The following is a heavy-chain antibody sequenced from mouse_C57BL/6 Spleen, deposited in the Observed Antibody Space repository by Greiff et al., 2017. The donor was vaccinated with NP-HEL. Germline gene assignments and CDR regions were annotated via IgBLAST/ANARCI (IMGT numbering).Heavy chain of an antibody. Sequence: QVQLQQPGAELVMPGASVKLSCKASGYTFTSYWMHWVKQRPGQGLEWIGEIDPSDSYTNYNQKFKGKSTLTVDKSSSTAYMQLSSLTSEDPAVYYCARRPPGGAMDYWGQGTSVTVSS. CDR1: GYTFTSYW. V-gene: IGHV1-69*01. CDR2: IDPSDSYT. CDR3: ARRPPGGAMDY. J-gene: IGHJ4*01.